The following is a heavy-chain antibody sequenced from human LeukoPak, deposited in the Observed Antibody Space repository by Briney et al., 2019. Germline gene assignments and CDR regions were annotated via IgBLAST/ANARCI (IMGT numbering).Heavy chain of an antibody. V-gene: IGHV4-31*03. CDR2: IYYSGST. Sequence: SQTLSLTCTVSGGSISSGGYYWSWIRQHPGKGLEWIGYIYYSGSTYYNPSLKSRVTMSVDTSKNQFSLKLSSVTAADTAVCYCARTLAFGVGGYFDYWGQGTLVTVSS. CDR3: ARTLAFGVGGYFDY. CDR1: GGSISSGGYY. J-gene: IGHJ4*02. D-gene: IGHD3-10*01.